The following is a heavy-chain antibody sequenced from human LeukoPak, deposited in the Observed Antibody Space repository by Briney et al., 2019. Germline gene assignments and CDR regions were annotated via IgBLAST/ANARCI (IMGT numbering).Heavy chain of an antibody. J-gene: IGHJ5*01. Sequence: SESLSLTCTVSGGSISSYYWSWIRQPPGKGLEWIGYIYDSGNTKYSPSLKSRITISADTSKNQFSLKLNSVTAADTAVYYCARPYTLGWFDSWGQGTLVTVSS. V-gene: IGHV4-59*13. CDR2: IYDSGNT. D-gene: IGHD7-27*01. CDR1: GGSISSYY. CDR3: ARPYTLGWFDS.